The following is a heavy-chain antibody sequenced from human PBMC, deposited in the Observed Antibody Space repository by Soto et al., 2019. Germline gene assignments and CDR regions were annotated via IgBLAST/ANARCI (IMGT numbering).Heavy chain of an antibody. CDR2: IYYSGST. CDR1: GGSLSSGGYY. CDR3: ARAPPTTNDAFDI. V-gene: IGHV4-31*03. D-gene: IGHD5-12*01. J-gene: IGHJ3*02. Sequence: PSETLSLTCTVSGGSLSSGGYYWSWIRQHPGKGLEWIGYIYYSGSTYYNPSLKSRVTISVDTSKNQFSLKLSSVTAADTAVYYCARAPPTTNDAFDIWGQGTMVTVSS.